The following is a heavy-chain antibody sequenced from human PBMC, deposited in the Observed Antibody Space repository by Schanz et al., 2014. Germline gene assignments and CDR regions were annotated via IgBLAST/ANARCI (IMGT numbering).Heavy chain of an antibody. D-gene: IGHD2-8*01. CDR2: ISGSGGST. Sequence: VQLVESGGDLVKPGGSLRLSCAASGFTFSSYAMSWVRQAPGKGLEWVSAISGSGGSTYYADSVKGRFIISRDNSKNNSKNTLFLQMNSLRVEDTAIYYCASLYDREYFDYWGQGTLVTVSS. J-gene: IGHJ4*02. V-gene: IGHV3-23*04. CDR1: GFTFSSYA. CDR3: ASLYDREYFDY.